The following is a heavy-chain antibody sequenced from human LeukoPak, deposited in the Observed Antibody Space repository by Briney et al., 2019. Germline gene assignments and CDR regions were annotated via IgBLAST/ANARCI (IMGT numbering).Heavy chain of an antibody. CDR1: GGSISSYY. V-gene: IGHV4-59*12. CDR2: IYYSGST. J-gene: IGHJ4*02. D-gene: IGHD7-27*01. CDR3: ARELGGKYYFDY. Sequence: SETLSLTCTVSGGSISSYYWSWIRQPPGKGLEWIGYIYYSGSTNYNPSLKSRVTISVDTSKNRFSLKLSSVTAADTAVYYCARELGGKYYFDYWGQGTLVTVSS.